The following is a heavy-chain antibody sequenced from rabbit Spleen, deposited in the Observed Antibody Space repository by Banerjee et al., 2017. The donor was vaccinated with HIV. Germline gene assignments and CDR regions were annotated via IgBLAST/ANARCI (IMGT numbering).Heavy chain of an antibody. V-gene: IGHV1S45*01. D-gene: IGHD1-1*01. CDR1: GIDFTNYY. CDR2: IHGGNSNT. J-gene: IGHJ4*01. Sequence: QEQLTETGGGLVQPGGSLTLSCKASGIDFTNYYISWVRQAPGKGPEWIACIHGGNSNTYYTSWAKGRFTISKTSSTTVTLQMTSLTAADTATYFCARGGYMYAFNLWGPGTLVTVS. CDR3: ARGGYMYAFNL.